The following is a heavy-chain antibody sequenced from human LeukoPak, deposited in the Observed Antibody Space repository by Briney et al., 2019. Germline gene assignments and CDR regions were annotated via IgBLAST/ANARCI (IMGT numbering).Heavy chain of an antibody. D-gene: IGHD3-22*01. CDR1: GFTLSNHW. V-gene: IGHV3-74*01. CDR3: AREYNSGPKQPDAFDI. J-gene: IGHJ3*02. CDR2: ISGDEIWT. Sequence: GGSLRLSCVASGFTLSNHWMHWVRQAPGKGLVWVSRISGDEIWTSYADSVKGRFIISRDNAKDTLYLQMNSLRTEDTAVYYCAREYNSGPKQPDAFDIWGQGTMVTVSS.